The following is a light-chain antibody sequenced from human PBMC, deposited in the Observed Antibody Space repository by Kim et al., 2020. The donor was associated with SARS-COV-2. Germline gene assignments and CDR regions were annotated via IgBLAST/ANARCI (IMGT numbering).Light chain of an antibody. CDR2: VAS. Sequence: ASGGDKVNITWRASQGISNSLAWVQQKPGKVPQLLIYVASTLQSGVPSRFSGSGFGTDFTLTISSLQPEDAATYYCQRYNSAPWTFGQGTKVDIK. CDR1: QGISNS. CDR3: QRYNSAPWT. J-gene: IGKJ1*01. V-gene: IGKV1-27*01.